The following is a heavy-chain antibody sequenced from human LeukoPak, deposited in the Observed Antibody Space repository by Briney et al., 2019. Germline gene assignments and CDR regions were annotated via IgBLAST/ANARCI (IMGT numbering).Heavy chain of an antibody. Sequence: SETLSLTCAVYGGSFSGYYWSWIRQPPGKGLEWIGEINHSGGTYYNPSLKSRVTLSVDTSKNQFSLKMNSVTAADTAVYYCARGRYSQYFDYWGQGTLVTVSS. J-gene: IGHJ4*02. V-gene: IGHV4-34*01. D-gene: IGHD5-18*01. CDR1: GGSFSGYY. CDR2: INHSGGT. CDR3: ARGRYSQYFDY.